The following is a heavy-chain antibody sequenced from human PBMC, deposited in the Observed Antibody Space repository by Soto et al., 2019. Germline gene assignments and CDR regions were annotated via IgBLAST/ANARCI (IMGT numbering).Heavy chain of an antibody. J-gene: IGHJ6*02. D-gene: IGHD2-2*01. V-gene: IGHV3-23*01. CDR3: AKELQDIVVVPAAVDYYYYYGMDV. CDR2: ISGSGGST. Sequence: PGGSLRLSCAASGFTFSSYAMSWGRQAPGKGLEWCSAISGSGGSTYYADSVKGRFTISRDNSKNTLYLQMNSLRAEDTAVYYCAKELQDIVVVPAAVDYYYYYGMDVWGQGTTVTVSS. CDR1: GFTFSSYA.